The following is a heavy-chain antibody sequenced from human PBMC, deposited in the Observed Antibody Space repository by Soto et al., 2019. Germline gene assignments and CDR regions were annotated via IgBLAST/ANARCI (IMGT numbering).Heavy chain of an antibody. D-gene: IGHD2-2*01. CDR1: GYTFTSYA. J-gene: IGHJ4*02. Sequence: ASVKVSCKASGYTFTSYAMHWVRQAPGQRHEWMGWINAGNGNTKYSQKFQGRVTITRDTSASTAYMELSSLRSEDTAVYYCARVETYERYCSSTSCYPFDYWGQGTLVTVSS. CDR3: ARVETYERYCSSTSCYPFDY. CDR2: INAGNGNT. V-gene: IGHV1-3*01.